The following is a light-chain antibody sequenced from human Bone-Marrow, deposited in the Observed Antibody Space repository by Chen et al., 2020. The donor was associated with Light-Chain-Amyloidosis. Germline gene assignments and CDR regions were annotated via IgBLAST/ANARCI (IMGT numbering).Light chain of an antibody. CDR3: ATPVDFMTTNWV. J-gene: IGLJ3*02. CDR2: RTD. CDR1: SSNIVCTY. Sequence: HSVLTQPPSASGTPGQRVTISCSGSSSNIVCTYVYWYQQFPGTAPNLLIYRTDQRPSGVPDQFSGSKSGTAASLTISGLRSDDEADYYCATPVDFMTTNWVFGGGTKLTVL. V-gene: IGLV1-47*01.